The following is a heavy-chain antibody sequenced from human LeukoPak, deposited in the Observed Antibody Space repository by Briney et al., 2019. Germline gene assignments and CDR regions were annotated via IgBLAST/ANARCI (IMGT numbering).Heavy chain of an antibody. Sequence: GGSLRLSCAASGFTFSSYAMSWVRQAPGKGLEWVSAISGSGGSTYYADSVKGRFTISRDDSKNTLYLQINSLRDEAPAVYYCAKDRWGASYGYYFDHWGQGTLVTVSP. CDR1: GFTFSSYA. J-gene: IGHJ4*02. CDR2: ISGSGGST. V-gene: IGHV3-23*01. CDR3: AKDRWGASYGYYFDH. D-gene: IGHD5-18*01.